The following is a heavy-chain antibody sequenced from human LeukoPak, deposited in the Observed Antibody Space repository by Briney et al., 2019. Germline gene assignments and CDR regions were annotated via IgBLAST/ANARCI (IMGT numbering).Heavy chain of an antibody. CDR1: GDSINDHY. J-gene: IGHJ4*02. Sequence: KSSETLSLTCTVSGDSINDHYWSWIRQPPGEGLEWIAYIYSSVSTKYNPSLRSRVTISIGTSRSQFFLQLTSVTAADDTAVYYCARDRGGYCSGTSCPDAFDIWGQGTLVTVSS. V-gene: IGHV4-4*09. CDR2: IYSSVST. D-gene: IGHD2-2*01. CDR3: ARDRGGYCSGTSCPDAFDI.